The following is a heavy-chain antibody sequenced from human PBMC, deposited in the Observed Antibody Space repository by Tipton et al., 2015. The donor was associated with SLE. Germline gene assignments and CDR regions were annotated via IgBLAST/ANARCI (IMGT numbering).Heavy chain of an antibody. Sequence: TLSLTCAVSGGSISSGGYSWSWIRQPPGKGLEWIGSIYYSGSTYYNPSLKSRVTISVDTSRNQFSLNLNSVTAADTAVYYCARDSDLDAFDIWGQGTMVTVSS. CDR3: ARDSDLDAFDI. V-gene: IGHV4-39*07. CDR2: IYYSGST. J-gene: IGHJ3*02. CDR1: GGSISSGGYS.